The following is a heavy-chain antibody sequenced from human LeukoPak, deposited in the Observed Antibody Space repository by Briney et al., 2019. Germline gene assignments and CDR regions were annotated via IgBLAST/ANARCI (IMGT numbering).Heavy chain of an antibody. J-gene: IGHJ4*02. CDR1: GFTFSNYS. V-gene: IGHV3-48*01. CDR2: IRSSSSTI. Sequence: GGSLRLSCEASGFTFSNYSMNWVRQAPGKGLEWVSYIRSSSSTIYYADSVKGRFTISRDNSKNTLYLQMNSLRAEDTAVYYCAKDWGDGDYVGYWGQGTLVTVSS. CDR3: AKDWGDGDYVGY. D-gene: IGHD3-10*01.